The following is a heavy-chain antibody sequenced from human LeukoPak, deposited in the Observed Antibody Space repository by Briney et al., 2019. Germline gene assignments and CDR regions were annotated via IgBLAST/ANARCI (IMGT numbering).Heavy chain of an antibody. Sequence: GESLKISCKGSGYTFTTYWIGWVRQMPGKGLEWMGTVDPSDSYTKYSPTFQGHVTISADKSISTAYLQWSSLKASDTAVYYCARSLFDYDILTGHDYGGQGTLVTVSS. D-gene: IGHD3-9*01. CDR1: GYTFTTYW. CDR3: ARSLFDYDILTGHDY. J-gene: IGHJ4*02. V-gene: IGHV5-10-1*01. CDR2: VDPSDSYT.